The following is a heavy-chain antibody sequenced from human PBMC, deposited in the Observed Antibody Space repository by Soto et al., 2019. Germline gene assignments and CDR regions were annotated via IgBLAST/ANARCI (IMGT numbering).Heavy chain of an antibody. V-gene: IGHV3-23*01. CDR3: AKRVYATNYYYYGMDV. CDR2: ISGSGGST. J-gene: IGHJ6*02. CDR1: GFTFSSYA. D-gene: IGHD2-8*01. Sequence: EVQLLESGGGLVQPGGSLRLSCAASGFTFSSYAMSWVRQAPGKGLEWVSAISGSGGSTYYADSVKGRFTISRDNSKNTLYLQMNSLRDEDTAVYYCAKRVYATNYYYYGMDVWGQGTTVTVSS.